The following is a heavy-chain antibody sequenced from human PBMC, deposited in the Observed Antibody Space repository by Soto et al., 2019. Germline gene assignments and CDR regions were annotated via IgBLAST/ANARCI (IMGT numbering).Heavy chain of an antibody. J-gene: IGHJ4*02. Sequence: QMQLQQWGAGLLKHSETLSLTCAVYGGSFSGYYWSWIRQPPGKGLEWIGEINHSGSTNYNPSLKSRVTISVDTSKNQFSLKLSSVTAADTAVYYCARGSSSSFDYWGQGTLVTVSS. CDR3: ARGSSSSFDY. CDR1: GGSFSGYY. CDR2: INHSGST. V-gene: IGHV4-34*01. D-gene: IGHD6-6*01.